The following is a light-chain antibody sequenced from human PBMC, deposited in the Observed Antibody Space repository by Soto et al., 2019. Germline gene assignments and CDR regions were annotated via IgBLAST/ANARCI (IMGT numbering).Light chain of an antibody. J-gene: IGLJ2*01. CDR1: SSDVGSYNY. CDR3: CSYAGSYTSHVV. Sequence: QSALTQPPSASGSPGQSVTISCTGTSSDVGSYNYVSWYQQHPGKAPKLMIYDVSKRPSGVPDRFSGSKSGNTASLTISGLQAEDEADYYCCSYAGSYTSHVVFGGVTKLTVL. CDR2: DVS. V-gene: IGLV2-11*01.